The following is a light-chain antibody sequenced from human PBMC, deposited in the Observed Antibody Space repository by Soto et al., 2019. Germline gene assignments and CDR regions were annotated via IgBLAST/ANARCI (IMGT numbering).Light chain of an antibody. Sequence: EIVMKQSPATLSVSPGERTTLSCRASQSVGNNLAWYQQKPGQAPRLLIYGAYTRATGIPARFSGSGSGTDFTLTISSLQSEDFAVYNCQHYNYWPPKTFGQGTKVDIK. J-gene: IGKJ1*01. V-gene: IGKV3-15*01. CDR1: QSVGNN. CDR2: GAY. CDR3: QHYNYWPPKT.